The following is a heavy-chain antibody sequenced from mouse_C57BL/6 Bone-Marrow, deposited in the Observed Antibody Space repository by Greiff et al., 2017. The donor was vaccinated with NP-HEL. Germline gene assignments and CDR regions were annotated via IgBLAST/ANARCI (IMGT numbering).Heavy chain of an antibody. J-gene: IGHJ2*01. Sequence: QVQLKESGAELMKPGASVKLSCKATGYTFTGYWIEWVKQRPGHGLEWIGEILPGSGSTNYNAKFKGKATFTADTSSNTAYMQLSSLTTEDSAIYYCAIDSYYYGSPFDYWGQGTTLTVSS. CDR2: ILPGSGST. CDR1: GYTFTGYW. CDR3: AIDSYYYGSPFDY. V-gene: IGHV1-9*01. D-gene: IGHD1-1*01.